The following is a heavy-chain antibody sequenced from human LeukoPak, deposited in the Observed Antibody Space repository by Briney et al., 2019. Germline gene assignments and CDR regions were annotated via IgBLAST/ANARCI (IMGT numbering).Heavy chain of an antibody. V-gene: IGHV1-46*01. CDR1: GYTFTSYG. Sequence: ASVKVSCKASGYTFTSYGISWVRQAPGQVLEWMGLIDPDGGNTNYAQNFQGRVTLTRDTSTSTLYMELSSLRSEDTAIYYCARIRDGYNDAYDLWGQGTVVTVPS. CDR3: ARIRDGYNDAYDL. D-gene: IGHD5-24*01. CDR2: IDPDGGNT. J-gene: IGHJ3*01.